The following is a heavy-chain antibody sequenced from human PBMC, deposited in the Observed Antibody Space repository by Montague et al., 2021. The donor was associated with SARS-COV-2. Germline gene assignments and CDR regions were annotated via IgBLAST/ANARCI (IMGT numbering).Heavy chain of an antibody. J-gene: IGHJ6*02. CDR3: ARDRPESWRISPGLAGLFATVVHSASGMDV. CDR1: GDSMTSGSYF. D-gene: IGHD3-10*02. Sequence: TLSLTCSVSGDSMTSGSYFWTWIRQPAGKGLEWIGHVQTSGTSNYNLSLRSRITMSIDTSRNQFSLEVRSVTAADTAVYFCARDRPESWRISPGLAGLFATVVHSASGMDVWGQGTTVTVS. CDR2: VQTSGTS. V-gene: IGHV4-61*09.